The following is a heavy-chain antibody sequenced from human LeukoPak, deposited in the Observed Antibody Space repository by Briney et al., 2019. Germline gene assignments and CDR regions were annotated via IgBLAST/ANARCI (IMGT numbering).Heavy chain of an antibody. CDR1: GFTFATYA. CDR2: ISGSADIT. D-gene: IGHD1-14*01. CDR3: AGNQLKAAVFGGWFDP. V-gene: IGHV3-23*01. J-gene: IGHJ5*02. Sequence: GGSLRLSCAASGFTFATYAMSWARQPPGKGLEWVSSISGSADITYYADSVKGRFTISRDNSKNTLYLQMNSLRAEDTAVYYCAGNQLKAAVFGGWFDPWGQGTLVTVSS.